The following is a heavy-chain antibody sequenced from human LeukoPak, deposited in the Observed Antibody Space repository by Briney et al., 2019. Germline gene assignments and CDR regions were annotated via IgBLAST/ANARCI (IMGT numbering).Heavy chain of an antibody. CDR1: GFTFSNYG. Sequence: GGSLRLSCAASGFTFSNYGMHWVRQAPGKGLEWVAAILYDGSNKYYADSVKGRFTISRDNSKNTLYLQMNSLRAEDTAVYYCAKDLDGGGFDYWGQGTLVTVSS. V-gene: IGHV3-30*18. D-gene: IGHD3-10*01. J-gene: IGHJ4*02. CDR2: ILYDGSNK. CDR3: AKDLDGGGFDY.